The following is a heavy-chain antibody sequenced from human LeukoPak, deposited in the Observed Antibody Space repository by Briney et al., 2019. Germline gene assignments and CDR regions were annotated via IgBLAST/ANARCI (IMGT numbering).Heavy chain of an antibody. CDR1: GFTFSSYA. CDR3: AKDRVDGDYVLGYFQH. J-gene: IGHJ1*01. V-gene: IGHV3-23*01. CDR2: ISGSGGST. Sequence: GGSLRLSGAASGFTFSSYAMSCVRQAPGKGLEWVSAISGSGGSTYYADSVKGRFTISRDNSKNTLYLQMNSLRAEDTAVYYCAKDRVDGDYVLGYFQHWGQGTLVTVSS. D-gene: IGHD4-17*01.